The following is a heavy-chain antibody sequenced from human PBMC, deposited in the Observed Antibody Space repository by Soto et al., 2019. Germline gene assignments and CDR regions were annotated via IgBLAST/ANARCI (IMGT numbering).Heavy chain of an antibody. Sequence: EVQLVESGGGLVQPGGSRSLPVAASGFPLSSYWWSWARRPPGKGLEGGPKLKQDGSEKYNVDSVKGRFTTSRDNAKNSLYLQMNSLRAEDTAVYYCARDLASTTIPNYWGQGTLVTVSS. V-gene: IGHV3-7*04. D-gene: IGHD4-17*01. CDR1: GFPLSSYW. J-gene: IGHJ4*02. CDR3: ARDLASTTIPNY. CDR2: LKQDGSEK.